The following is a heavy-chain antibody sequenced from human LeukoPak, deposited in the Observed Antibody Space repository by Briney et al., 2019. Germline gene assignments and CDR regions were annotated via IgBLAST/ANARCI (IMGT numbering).Heavy chain of an antibody. CDR2: INPNSGGT. CDR1: GYTFTGYY. V-gene: IGHV1-2*02. Sequence: ASVKVSCEASGYTFTGYYMHWVRQAPGQGLEWMGWINPNSGGTNYAQKFQGRVTMTRDTSISTAYMELSRLRSDDTAVYYCARSYIVVVPAAIPHFDYWGQGTLVTVSS. D-gene: IGHD2-2*02. J-gene: IGHJ4*02. CDR3: ARSYIVVVPAAIPHFDY.